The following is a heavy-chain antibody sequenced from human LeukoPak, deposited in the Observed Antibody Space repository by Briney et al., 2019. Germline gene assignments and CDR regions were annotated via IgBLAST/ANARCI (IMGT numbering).Heavy chain of an antibody. D-gene: IGHD5-12*01. CDR2: ISYDGSNK. Sequence: GRSLRLSCAASGFTFSSYGMHWVRQAPGEGLEWVAFISYDGSNKYYADSVKGRFTISRDNSKNTLYLQMNSLRAKDTAVYYCAKGYSGYDFPYYYGMDVWGQGTTVTVSS. V-gene: IGHV3-30*18. CDR3: AKGYSGYDFPYYYGMDV. CDR1: GFTFSSYG. J-gene: IGHJ6*02.